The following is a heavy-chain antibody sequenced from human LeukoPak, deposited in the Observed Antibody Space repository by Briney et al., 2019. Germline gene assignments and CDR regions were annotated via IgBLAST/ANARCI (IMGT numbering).Heavy chain of an antibody. V-gene: IGHV3-30*03. CDR3: ARYGCSGIAE. J-gene: IGHJ4*02. D-gene: IGHD3-10*02. Sequence: GGSLRLSCAASGFTFSSYGMHWVRQAPAKGLEWVAVISYDGSNKYYADSVKGRFTISRDNSKNTLYLQMNSLRAEDTAVYYCARYGCSGIAEWGQRRLVTVSS. CDR1: GFTFSSYG. CDR2: ISYDGSNK.